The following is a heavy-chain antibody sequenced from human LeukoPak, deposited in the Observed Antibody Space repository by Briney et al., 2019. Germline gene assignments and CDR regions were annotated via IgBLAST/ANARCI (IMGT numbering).Heavy chain of an antibody. CDR2: IVVGSGNT. V-gene: IGHV1-58*02. CDR1: GFTFTSSA. CDR3: AAKAAAGTRYYFDY. Sequence: AASVKVSCKASGFTFTSSAMQWVRQARGQRLEWIGWIVVGSGNTNYAQKFQERVTITRDMSTSTAYMELSSLRSEDTAVYYCAAKAAAGTRYYFDYWGQGTLVTVSS. J-gene: IGHJ4*02. D-gene: IGHD6-13*01.